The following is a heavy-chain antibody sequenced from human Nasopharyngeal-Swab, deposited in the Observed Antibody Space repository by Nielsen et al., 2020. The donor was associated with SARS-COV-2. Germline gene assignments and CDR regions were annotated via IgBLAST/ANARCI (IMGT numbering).Heavy chain of an antibody. CDR3: ARRSGQRWDYWYFDL. J-gene: IGHJ2*01. V-gene: IGHV4-34*01. D-gene: IGHD4-23*01. CDR2: INHIGST. CDR1: GGSFSGYY. Sequence: SEILSLTCAVYGGSFSGYYWSWIRQPPGKGLEWIGEINHIGSTNYNPSLKSLVTISVDTSKNQFSLKLSSVTAADTAVYYCARRSGQRWDYWYFDLWGRGTLVTVSS.